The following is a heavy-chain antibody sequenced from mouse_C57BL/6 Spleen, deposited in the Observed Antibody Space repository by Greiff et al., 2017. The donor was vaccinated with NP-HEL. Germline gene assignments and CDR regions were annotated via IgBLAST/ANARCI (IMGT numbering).Heavy chain of an antibody. Sequence: DVHLVESGGGLVKPGGSLKLSCAASGFTFSDYGMHWVRQAPEKGLEWVAYISSGSSTIYYADTVKGRFTISRDNAKNTLFLQMTSLRSEDTAMYYCATTVVARGYYAMDYWGQGTSVTVSS. CDR2: ISSGSSTI. V-gene: IGHV5-17*01. CDR3: ATTVVARGYYAMDY. CDR1: GFTFSDYG. D-gene: IGHD1-1*01. J-gene: IGHJ4*01.